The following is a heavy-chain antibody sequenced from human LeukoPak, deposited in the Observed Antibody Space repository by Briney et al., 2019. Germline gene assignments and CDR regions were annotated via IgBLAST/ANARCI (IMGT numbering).Heavy chain of an antibody. CDR1: GFTFSGYG. J-gene: IGHJ4*02. D-gene: IGHD3-3*01. CDR3: ARDRLPSHQDDFDY. Sequence: GGSLRLSCAASGFTFSGYGMHWVRQAPGKGLEWVAFVRYDSNNKYYADSVKGRFTVSRDNSKNTLYLRMNSLRPEDTAVYYCARDRLPSHQDDFDYWGQGTLVTVSS. V-gene: IGHV3-30*02. CDR2: VRYDSNNK.